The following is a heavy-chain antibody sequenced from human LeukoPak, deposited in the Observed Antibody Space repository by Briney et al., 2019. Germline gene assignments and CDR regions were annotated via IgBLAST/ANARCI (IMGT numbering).Heavy chain of an antibody. CDR3: AKKETVVSPGNYFDH. Sequence: PGGSLRLSCAASGFTFSNYDMNWVRQAPGKGPEWVSAINDGGYNTYYAASVRGRFTISRDNAKNTLYLQMNSLRAEDTAVYYCAKKETVVSPGNYFDHWGQGTLVTVSS. CDR2: INDGGYNT. D-gene: IGHD4-23*01. CDR1: GFTFSNYD. J-gene: IGHJ4*02. V-gene: IGHV3-23*01.